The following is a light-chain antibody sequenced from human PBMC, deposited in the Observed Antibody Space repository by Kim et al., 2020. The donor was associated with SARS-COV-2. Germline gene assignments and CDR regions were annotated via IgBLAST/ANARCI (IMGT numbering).Light chain of an antibody. CDR2: QDS. CDR3: QAWDISTRV. Sequence: SYELTQPPSVSVSPGQTASITCSGDKLENKYACWYQQKPGQSPVLVIYQDSKRPSGIPERFSGSNSGNTATLTISGTQAMDEADYYCQAWDISTRVFGTGTKVTVL. V-gene: IGLV3-1*01. CDR1: KLENKY. J-gene: IGLJ1*01.